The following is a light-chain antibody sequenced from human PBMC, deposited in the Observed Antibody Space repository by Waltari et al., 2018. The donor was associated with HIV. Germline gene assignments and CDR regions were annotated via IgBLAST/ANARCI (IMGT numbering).Light chain of an antibody. J-gene: IGLJ3*02. CDR2: DNN. Sequence: QSVLTQPPSVSAAPGQKVTISCSGSSSNIGNTYVSVYHQFPGTAPNLLIYDNNKRPSGIPDRFSGSKSGTSATLGITGLQTGDEADYYCGTWDSSLSAGVFGGGTKLTVL. CDR1: SSNIGNTY. V-gene: IGLV1-51*01. CDR3: GTWDSSLSAGV.